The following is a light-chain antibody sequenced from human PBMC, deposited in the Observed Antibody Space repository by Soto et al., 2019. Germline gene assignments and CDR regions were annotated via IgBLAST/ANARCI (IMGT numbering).Light chain of an antibody. CDR1: QSLLHITGEAL. CDR2: EVS. Sequence: DGVMTQTPLSVSVAPGQPAAISCKSSQSLLHITGEALLFWYLQKPGQSPPLLIYEVSTRVSGVPDRFSGSGSGTDFTLEISRVETDDVGIYYCMQSTQLPPTFGQGTRLEIK. CDR3: MQSTQLPPT. J-gene: IGKJ5*01. V-gene: IGKV2D-29*02.